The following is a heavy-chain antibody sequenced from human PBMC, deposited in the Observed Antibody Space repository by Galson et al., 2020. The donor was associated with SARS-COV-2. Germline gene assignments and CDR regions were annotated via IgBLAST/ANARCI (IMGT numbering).Heavy chain of an antibody. CDR2: ISYDGSNK. D-gene: IGHD2-8*01. V-gene: IGHV3-30-3*01. J-gene: IGHJ6*02. CDR1: GFTFSSYA. CDR3: ARSMGYCTNGVCDFGMDV. Sequence: GGSLRLSCAASGFTFSSYAMHWVRQAPGQGLEWVAVISYDGSNKYYADSVQGRFTISRDNSKNTLYLQMNSLRAEDTAVYYCARSMGYCTNGVCDFGMDVWGQGTTVTVSS.